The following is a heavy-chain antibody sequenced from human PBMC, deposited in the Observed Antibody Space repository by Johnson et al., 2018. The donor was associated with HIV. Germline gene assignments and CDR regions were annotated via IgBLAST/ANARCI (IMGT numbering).Heavy chain of an antibody. Sequence: VQLVESGGGVVQPGRSLRLSCAASGFTFRSYAMHWVRQAPGKGLEWVADISYDGINKYYADSVKGRFTISRDNSKNTLYLQMNSLRPEDTAVYYCARDSSNSFRFEMYAFDIWGQGTMVTVSS. J-gene: IGHJ3*02. V-gene: IGHV3-30-3*01. CDR2: ISYDGINK. D-gene: IGHD6-6*01. CDR1: GFTFRSYA. CDR3: ARDSSNSFRFEMYAFDI.